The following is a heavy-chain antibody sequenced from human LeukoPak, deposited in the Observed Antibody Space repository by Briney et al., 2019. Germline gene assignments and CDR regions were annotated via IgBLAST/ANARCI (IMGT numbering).Heavy chain of an antibody. D-gene: IGHD3-10*01. CDR3: ARDQWFGELLN. J-gene: IGHJ4*02. CDR2: IIPILGIA. V-gene: IGHV1-69*04. Sequence: SVKVSCKASGGTFSSYAISWVRQAPGQGLEWMGRIIPILGIANYAQKFQGRVTVTADKSTSTAYMELSSLRSEDTAVYYCARDQWFGELLNWGQGTLVTVSS. CDR1: GGTFSSYA.